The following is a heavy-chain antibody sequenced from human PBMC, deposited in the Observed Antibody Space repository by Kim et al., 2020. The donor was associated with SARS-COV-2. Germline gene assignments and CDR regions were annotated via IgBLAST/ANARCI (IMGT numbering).Heavy chain of an antibody. CDR3: ARDLTYYYDSSGYLY. CDR1: GFTFSDYY. J-gene: IGHJ4*02. CDR2: ISSSGSTI. D-gene: IGHD3-22*01. Sequence: GGSLRLSCAASGFTFSDYYMSWIRQAPGKGLEWVSYISSSGSTIYYADSVKGRFTISRDYAKNSLYLQMTSLRAEDTAVYYCARDLTYYYDSSGYLYWGQRTLVTVSS. V-gene: IGHV3-11*04.